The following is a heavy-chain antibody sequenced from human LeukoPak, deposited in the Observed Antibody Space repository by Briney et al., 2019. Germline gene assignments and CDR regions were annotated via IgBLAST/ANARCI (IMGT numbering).Heavy chain of an antibody. Sequence: GGSLRLSCAASGFTFSSYSMNWVRQAPGKGLEWVSYISSSGSSIYYADSVKGRFTISRDNAKNSLYLQMNSLRAEDTAVYYCAREAGYYTGGAFDIWGQGTMVTVSS. V-gene: IGHV3-48*04. J-gene: IGHJ3*02. D-gene: IGHD3/OR15-3a*01. CDR3: AREAGYYTGGAFDI. CDR1: GFTFSSYS. CDR2: ISSSGSSI.